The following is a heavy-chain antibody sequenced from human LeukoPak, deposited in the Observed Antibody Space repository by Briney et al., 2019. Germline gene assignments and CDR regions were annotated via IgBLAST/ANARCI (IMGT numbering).Heavy chain of an antibody. D-gene: IGHD6-6*01. J-gene: IGHJ4*02. CDR1: GFTFSSYG. Sequence: GGSLRLSCAASGFTFSSYGMNWVRQAPGKGLEWVSSISSSSSYIYYADSVKGRFTISRDNAKNSLYLQMNSLRAEDTAVYYCASGNRYSSSFDYWGQGTLVTVSS. CDR3: ASGNRYSSSFDY. V-gene: IGHV3-21*01. CDR2: ISSSSSYI.